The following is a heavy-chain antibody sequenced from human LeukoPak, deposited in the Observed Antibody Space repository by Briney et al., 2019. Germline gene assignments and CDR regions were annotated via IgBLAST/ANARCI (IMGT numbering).Heavy chain of an antibody. CDR1: GYIFTSYG. D-gene: IGHD2-21*02. CDR2: ISVNSGIT. J-gene: IGHJ5*02. V-gene: IGHV1-18*01. CDR3: ARDSATRINVFGRPRGDSGYNRLDP. Sequence: ASVKVSCKASGYIFTSYGVSWVRQAPGQGLEWVGWISVNSGITNYAQRLQGRVIMTTDTSTTTAYMELRSLRSDDTAVYYCARDSATRINVFGRPRGDSGYNRLDPWGQGTLVTVSS.